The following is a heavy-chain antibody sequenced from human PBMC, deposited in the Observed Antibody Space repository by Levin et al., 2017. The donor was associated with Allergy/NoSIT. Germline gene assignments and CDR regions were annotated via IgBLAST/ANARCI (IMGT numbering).Heavy chain of an antibody. CDR3: AREEDGGFDL. Sequence: GESLKISCKASGYTFTSYDINWVRQATGQGLEWMGWMNPNSGNTGYAQKFQGRVTMTRNTSISTAYMELSSLRSEDTAVYYCAREEDGGFDLWGRGTLVTVSS. D-gene: IGHD4-23*01. V-gene: IGHV1-8*01. CDR1: GYTFTSYD. CDR2: MNPNSGNT. J-gene: IGHJ2*01.